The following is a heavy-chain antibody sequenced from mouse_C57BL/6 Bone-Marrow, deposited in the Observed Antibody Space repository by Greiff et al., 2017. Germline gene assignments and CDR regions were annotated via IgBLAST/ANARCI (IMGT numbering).Heavy chain of an antibody. V-gene: IGHV1-5*01. J-gene: IGHJ2*01. CDR3: TRQLRQGD. CDR2: IYPGNSDT. D-gene: IGHD3-2*02. CDR1: GYTFTSYW. Sequence: VQLQQSGTVLARPGASVKMSCKTSGYTFTSYWMHWVKQRPGPGLEWIGAIYPGNSDTSYNQKFKGKDKLAAVTSASTAYMELSSLTNEDAAVCYCTRQLRQGDWGQGTTRTVSS.